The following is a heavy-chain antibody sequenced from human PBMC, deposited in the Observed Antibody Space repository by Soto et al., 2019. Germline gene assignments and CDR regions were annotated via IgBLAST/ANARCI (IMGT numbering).Heavy chain of an antibody. Sequence: GGSLRLSCAASGFIFSTYAMHWIRQAPGKGLEWVAVISHDGRNEDYADSVKGRFTISRDNSKNNLYLQMNSLRTDDTAVYYCARDSNADSWGQGTPVTVS. CDR3: ARDSNADS. V-gene: IGHV3-30*04. CDR1: GFIFSTYA. CDR2: ISHDGRNE. J-gene: IGHJ4*02. D-gene: IGHD4-4*01.